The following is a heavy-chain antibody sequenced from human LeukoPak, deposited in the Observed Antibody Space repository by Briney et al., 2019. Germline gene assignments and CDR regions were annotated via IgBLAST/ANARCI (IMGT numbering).Heavy chain of an antibody. CDR3: AKDGVWVGKQLGLLDY. Sequence: GGSLRLSCAASRFTFSSFSMHWVRQAPGKGLEWVAVMSYDGSNKYYADSVKGRFTISRDNSKNTLYLQMNSLRAEDTAVYYCAKDGVWVGKQLGLLDYWGQGTLVTVSS. D-gene: IGHD6-6*01. J-gene: IGHJ4*02. CDR1: RFTFSSFS. CDR2: MSYDGSNK. V-gene: IGHV3-30-3*01.